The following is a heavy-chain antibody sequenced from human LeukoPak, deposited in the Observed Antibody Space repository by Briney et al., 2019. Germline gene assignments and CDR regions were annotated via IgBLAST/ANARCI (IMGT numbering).Heavy chain of an antibody. D-gene: IGHD2-15*01. CDR3: ARYMGSGRFGP. Sequence: QPGGSLRLSCAASGFTFSNYWMIWVRQAPGTGLQSVANIKQDGSEKYCVDSVQGRFAISRDNAKNSLYLQMNSLRAEDTAVYYCARYMGSGRFGPWGQGTLVTVSS. CDR1: GFTFSNYW. V-gene: IGHV3-7*04. J-gene: IGHJ5*02. CDR2: IKQDGSEK.